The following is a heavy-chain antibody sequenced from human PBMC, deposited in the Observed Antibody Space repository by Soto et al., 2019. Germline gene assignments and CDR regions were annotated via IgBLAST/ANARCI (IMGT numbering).Heavy chain of an antibody. CDR2: IIPIFGTA. Sequence: QVQLVQSGAEVKKPGSSVKVSCKASGGTFSSYAISWVRQAPGQGLEWMGGIIPIFGTANYAQNFQGRVTITADESTSTDDMELSSLRYENTAVYYCAREIVGATSYWGQGTMVTVSS. V-gene: IGHV1-69*01. J-gene: IGHJ4*02. CDR1: GGTFSSYA. D-gene: IGHD1-26*01. CDR3: AREIVGATSY.